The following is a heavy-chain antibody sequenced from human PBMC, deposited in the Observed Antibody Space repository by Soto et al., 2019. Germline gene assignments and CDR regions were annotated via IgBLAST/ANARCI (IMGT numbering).Heavy chain of an antibody. CDR3: ASDCSSTSCYTGYGMDV. Sequence: GGSLRLSCAASGFTFSTYWMSWVRQAPGKGLEWVANIKQDGSEKYYVDSVKGRFTISRDNAKNSLYLQMNSLRAEDTAVYYCASDCSSTSCYTGYGMDVWGQGTTVTVSS. D-gene: IGHD2-2*02. CDR1: GFTFSTYW. CDR2: IKQDGSEK. V-gene: IGHV3-7*03. J-gene: IGHJ6*02.